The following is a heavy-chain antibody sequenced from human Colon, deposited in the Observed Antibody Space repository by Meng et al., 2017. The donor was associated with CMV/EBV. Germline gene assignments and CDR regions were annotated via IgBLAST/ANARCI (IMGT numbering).Heavy chain of an antibody. Sequence: VSLGLSCAAAGFDFGTHVMTWVRQDPGKGLEWVSHIDSGGNTFYRDSVKGRFTISRDNSKNILYLQMNSLGAGDTAVYFCAKQAGTDWGQGTLVTVSS. CDR1: GFDFGTHV. D-gene: IGHD1/OR15-1a*01. V-gene: IGHV3-23*01. CDR2: IDSGGNT. J-gene: IGHJ4*02. CDR3: AKQAGTD.